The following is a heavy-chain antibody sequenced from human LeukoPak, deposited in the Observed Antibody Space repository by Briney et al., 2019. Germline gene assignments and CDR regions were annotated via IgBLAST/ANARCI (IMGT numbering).Heavy chain of an antibody. D-gene: IGHD1-7*01. CDR1: GLTSSRYN. CDR2: IGISSNNI. V-gene: IGHV3-21*01. J-gene: IGHJ4*02. Sequence: GGSLRLSCAASGLTSSRYNMNWVRQAPGKGLEWVSSIGISSNNIYYTDSVKGRFTISRDNAKNSLYLQVDSLRVEDTAVYFCASGTVGNYALDYWGQGTLVTVSS. CDR3: ASGTVGNYALDY.